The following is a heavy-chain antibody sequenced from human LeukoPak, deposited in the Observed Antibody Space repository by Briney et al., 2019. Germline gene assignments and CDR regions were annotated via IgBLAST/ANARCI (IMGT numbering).Heavy chain of an antibody. V-gene: IGHV4-39*01. CDR3: ASHPLAEYCTNGVCNRAFDI. D-gene: IGHD2-8*01. CDR1: VGSISSSSYY. Sequence: SETLSLTCTVSVGSISSSSYYWGWIRQPPGKGLEWIGSIYYSGSTYYNPSLKSRVTISVDTSKNQFSLKLSSVTAADTAVYYCASHPLAEYCTNGVCNRAFDIWGQGTMVTVSS. J-gene: IGHJ3*02. CDR2: IYYSGST.